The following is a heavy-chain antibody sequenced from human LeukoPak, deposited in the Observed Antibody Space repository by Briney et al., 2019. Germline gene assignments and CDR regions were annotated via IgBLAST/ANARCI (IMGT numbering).Heavy chain of an antibody. D-gene: IGHD3-3*01. CDR3: ARDLYDFWSGPHGAFDI. V-gene: IGHV3-30*02. CDR2: IGYDGSNK. Sequence: PGGSLRLSCAASGFTFRSYGMHWVRQAPGKGLEWVTFIGYDGSNKYYTVSVKGRFTISRDNSKNTLYLQMNSLRAEDTAVYYCARDLYDFWSGPHGAFDIWGQGTMVTVSS. J-gene: IGHJ3*02. CDR1: GFTFRSYG.